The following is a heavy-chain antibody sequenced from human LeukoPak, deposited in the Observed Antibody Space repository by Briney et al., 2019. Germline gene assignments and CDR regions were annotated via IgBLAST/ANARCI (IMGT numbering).Heavy chain of an antibody. CDR2: ISGSGGGT. J-gene: IGHJ6*02. V-gene: IGHV3-23*01. D-gene: IGHD3-3*01. CDR1: GFTFRSYG. Sequence: PGRSLRLSCAASGFTFRSYGMHWVRQAPGKGLEWVAAISGSGGGTDYADSVKGRFTISRDNAKNTLYLQMNSLRAEDTAVYYCAKDKDFWSGYYRGVPYYYGMDVWGQGTTVTVSS. CDR3: AKDKDFWSGYYRGVPYYYGMDV.